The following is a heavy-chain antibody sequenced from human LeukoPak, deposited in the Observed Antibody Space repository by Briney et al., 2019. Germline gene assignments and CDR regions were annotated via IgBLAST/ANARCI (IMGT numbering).Heavy chain of an antibody. V-gene: IGHV4-39*01. CDR3: ARHLESGTYYAPFDY. CDR2: VYYSGSP. J-gene: IGHJ4*02. CDR1: GDSISSSRYY. Sequence: PSETLSLTCTVSGDSISSSRYYWGWIRQPPGKGLEWIGSVYYSGSPYYNPSLKGQVTISVDTSKNQFALKLSSVTAADPAVYYCARHLESGTYYAPFDYWGQGTLLTVSS. D-gene: IGHD3-10*01.